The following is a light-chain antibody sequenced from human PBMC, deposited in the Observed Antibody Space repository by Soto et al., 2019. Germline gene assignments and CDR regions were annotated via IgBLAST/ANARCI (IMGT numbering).Light chain of an antibody. CDR3: HTWDSSLSVGV. V-gene: IGLV1-51*01. CDR1: GSDIGKNH. CDR2: DNI. Sequence: QSVVTQPPSVSAAPGQKVTISCSGGGSDIGKNHVSWFQQLPGTAPKLLIYDNIHRPSGIPDRFSGSKSGTSATLTITGLQTGDEADYYCHTWDSSLSVGVFGGGTQLTVL. J-gene: IGLJ2*01.